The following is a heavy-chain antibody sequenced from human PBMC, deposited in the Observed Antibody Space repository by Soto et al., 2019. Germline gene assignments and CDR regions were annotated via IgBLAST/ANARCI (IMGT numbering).Heavy chain of an antibody. CDR2: VSTNGRST. CDR1: GLAFGNYA. D-gene: IGHD3-10*01. CDR3: AKDRAFNYFYGMDV. J-gene: IGHJ6*02. V-gene: IGHV3-23*01. Sequence: GGSLRLSCSASGLAFGNYAMNWVRQVPGRGLEWVAGVSTNGRSTYYADSVRGRFTISRDNSKITVYLQMNSLRAEDTAVYYCAKDRAFNYFYGMDVWGQGTTVTVSS.